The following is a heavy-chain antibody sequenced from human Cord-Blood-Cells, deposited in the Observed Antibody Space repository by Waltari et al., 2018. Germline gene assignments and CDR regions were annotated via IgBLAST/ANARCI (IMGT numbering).Heavy chain of an antibody. J-gene: IGHJ4*02. CDR3: ARYCSSTSCYYFDY. CDR2: INHSVST. Sequence: QVQLQQWGAGLLKPSETLSLTCAVYGGSFSGYYWSWIRQPPGKGLEWIGEINHSVSTNYNPALEIRVTISIDTSKNQFSLKRSSVTAADTAVYYCARYCSSTSCYYFDYWGQGTLVTVSS. CDR1: GGSFSGYY. D-gene: IGHD2-2*01. V-gene: IGHV4-34*01.